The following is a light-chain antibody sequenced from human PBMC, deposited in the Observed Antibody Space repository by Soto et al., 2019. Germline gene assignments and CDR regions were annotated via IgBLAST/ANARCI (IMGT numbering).Light chain of an antibody. CDR1: QGITNY. CDR2: GAS. J-gene: IGKJ5*01. V-gene: IGKV1-33*01. CDR3: QQYDSVFT. Sequence: DIQMTQSPSSLSASVGDRVTITCQASQGITNYLNWYQQKPGKAPKLLIYGASNLETGVPSRFSGSGSGTDFTFTISSLQAEDIATYFCQQYDSVFTFGQGTRLEFK.